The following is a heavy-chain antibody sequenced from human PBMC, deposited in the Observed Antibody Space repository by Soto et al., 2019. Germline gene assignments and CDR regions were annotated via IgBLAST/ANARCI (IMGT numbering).Heavy chain of an antibody. Sequence: EVQLVESGGGLVQPGGSLRLSCTASGFTFSGYWMNWVRQAPGKGLEWVANIRQDGSDKYYVDSVKGRFTISRDNAKNSQYLQMNSLTAEDTAVYYCAKDGGAPAVYCNIGGCHYKLVNYMDVWGKGTTVSVSS. CDR1: GFTFSGYW. J-gene: IGHJ6*03. CDR2: IRQDGSDK. CDR3: AKDGGAPAVYCNIGGCHYKLVNYMDV. V-gene: IGHV3-7*01. D-gene: IGHD2-8*01.